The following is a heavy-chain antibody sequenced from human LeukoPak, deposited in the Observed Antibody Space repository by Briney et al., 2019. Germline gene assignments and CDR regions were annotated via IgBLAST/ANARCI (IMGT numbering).Heavy chain of an antibody. Sequence: SETLSLTCTVSGGSISSYYWSWIRQPPGKGLEWIGYIYYSGSTNYNPSLKSRVTISVDTSKNQFSLKLSSVTAADTAVYYCARDLWAVAGTGAFDIWGQGTMGTVSS. V-gene: IGHV4-59*01. CDR1: GGSISSYY. J-gene: IGHJ3*02. CDR3: ARDLWAVAGTGAFDI. CDR2: IYYSGST. D-gene: IGHD6-19*01.